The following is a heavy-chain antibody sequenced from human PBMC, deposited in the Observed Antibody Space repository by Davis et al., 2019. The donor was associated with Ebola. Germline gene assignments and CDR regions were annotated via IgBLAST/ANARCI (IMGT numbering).Heavy chain of an antibody. V-gene: IGHV3-21*01. CDR3: ARATGFYDSSGYYSPYFYYGMDV. J-gene: IGHJ6*02. D-gene: IGHD3-22*01. CDR1: GFTFSTYT. Sequence: GGSLRLSCAASGFTFSTYTMNWLRQAPGKGLEWVSSISTTSTSYIYYADSVKGRFSISRDNAKNSLYLQMNSLRGEDTAVYYCARATGFYDSSGYYSPYFYYGMDVWGQGTTVTVSS. CDR2: ISTTSTSYI.